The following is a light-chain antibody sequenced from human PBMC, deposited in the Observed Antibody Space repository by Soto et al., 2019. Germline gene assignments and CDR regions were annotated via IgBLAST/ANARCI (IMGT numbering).Light chain of an antibody. Sequence: ETVLTQSPGTLSLSPGERATLSCRASQSVTSNYLAWYQQKPGQAPRLLIFGTSGRATGIPDRFSGSGSGTDFTLTISRLEPEDGAVYYCQLYGPSLTWPFGQGTKVDIK. CDR2: GTS. CDR3: QLYGPSLTWP. J-gene: IGKJ1*01. CDR1: QSVTSNY. V-gene: IGKV3-20*01.